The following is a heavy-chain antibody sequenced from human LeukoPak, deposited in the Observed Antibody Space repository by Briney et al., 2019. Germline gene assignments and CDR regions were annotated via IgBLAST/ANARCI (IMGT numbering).Heavy chain of an antibody. CDR1: GFTFDDYA. D-gene: IGHD1-26*01. Sequence: GGSLRLSCAASGFTFDDYAMHWVRQAPGKGLEWVSGISWNSGSIGYADPVKGRFTISRDNAKNSLYLQMNSQRAEDTALYYCAKDIKSGSYLQGAFEYWGQGTLVTVSS. CDR2: ISWNSGSI. CDR3: AKDIKSGSYLQGAFEY. J-gene: IGHJ4*02. V-gene: IGHV3-9*01.